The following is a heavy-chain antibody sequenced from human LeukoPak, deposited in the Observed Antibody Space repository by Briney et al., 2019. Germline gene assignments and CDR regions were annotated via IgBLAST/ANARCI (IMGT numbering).Heavy chain of an antibody. J-gene: IGHJ4*02. V-gene: IGHV5-10-1*01. CDR1: GYSFTYW. Sequence: GESLRISCTGSGYSFTYWITWVRQMPGKGLEWMGTIDPGYSNMKNYNPPLEGHVTISVDKSINTVYLQWSSLKASDSAMYYCATGSSGGYSHWGQGTLVTVSS. CDR2: IDPGYSNM. D-gene: IGHD3-10*01. CDR3: ATGSSGGYSH.